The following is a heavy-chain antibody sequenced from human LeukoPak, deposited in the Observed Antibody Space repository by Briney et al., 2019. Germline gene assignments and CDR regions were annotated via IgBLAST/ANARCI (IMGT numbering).Heavy chain of an antibody. J-gene: IGHJ4*02. CDR3: ARDSVGDYFDY. CDR1: GFTVSSNY. CDR2: IKQDGSEK. D-gene: IGHD4-17*01. Sequence: GGSLRLSCAASGFTVSSNYMSWVRQAPGKGLEWVANIKQDGSEKYYVDSVKGRFTISRDNAKNSLYLQMNSLRAEDTAVYYCARDSVGDYFDYWGQGTLVTVSS. V-gene: IGHV3-7*03.